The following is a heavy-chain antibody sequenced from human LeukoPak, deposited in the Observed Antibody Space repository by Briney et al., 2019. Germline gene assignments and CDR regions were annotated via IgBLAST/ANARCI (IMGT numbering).Heavy chain of an antibody. CDR2: INHSGST. J-gene: IGHJ3*02. CDR3: ARDRGKWPHDAFDI. Sequence: SETLSLTCAAYNGSLNGYYWNWIRQPPGKGLEWIGEINHSGSTNYNPSLRSRVTISVDTSKNQFSLKLSSVIAADTAVYYCARDRGKWPHDAFDIWGQGTMVTASS. CDR1: NGSLNGYY. V-gene: IGHV4-34*01. D-gene: IGHD5-12*01.